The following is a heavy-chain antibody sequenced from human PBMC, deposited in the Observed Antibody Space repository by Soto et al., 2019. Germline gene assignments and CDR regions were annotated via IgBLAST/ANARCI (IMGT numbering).Heavy chain of an antibody. CDR2: MNPNSGNT. V-gene: IGHV1-8*01. Sequence: ASVKVSCKASGYTFTSYDINWVRQATGQGLERMGWMNPNSGNTGYAQKFQGRVTMTRNTSISTAYMELNSLRSEDTAVYYCARDVVAAAGVDWFDPWGQGTLVTVSS. J-gene: IGHJ5*02. CDR3: ARDVVAAAGVDWFDP. CDR1: GYTFTSYD. D-gene: IGHD2-2*01.